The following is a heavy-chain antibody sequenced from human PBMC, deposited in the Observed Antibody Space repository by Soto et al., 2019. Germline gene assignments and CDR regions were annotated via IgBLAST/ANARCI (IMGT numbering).Heavy chain of an antibody. CDR3: VRFASSGWYTGGY. V-gene: IGHV1-18*01. CDR1: GYIFTNYD. Sequence: QVQLVQSGGEVKKPGASVKVSCKASGYIFTNYDIGWVRQAPGQGLEWMGWISPYSGNTKYTQKDQGRVTMTTDTSTSTAYMELRSLRSDDTAVYYCVRFASSGWYTGGYWGQGTLVTVSS. D-gene: IGHD6-19*01. J-gene: IGHJ4*02. CDR2: ISPYSGNT.